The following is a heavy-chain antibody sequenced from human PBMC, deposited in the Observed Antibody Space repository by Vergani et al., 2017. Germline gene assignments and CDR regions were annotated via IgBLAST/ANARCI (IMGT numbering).Heavy chain of an antibody. J-gene: IGHJ6*02. CDR3: AREPTYYDILAYYGMDV. Sequence: QVQLVQSGAEVKKPGSSVKVSCKASGGTFSSYAISWVRQAPGQGLEWMGGFIPIFGTANYAQKFQGRVTITADESTSTAYMELSSLRSEDTAVYYCAREPTYYDILAYYGMDVWGQGTTVTVSS. CDR1: GGTFSSYA. V-gene: IGHV1-69*01. CDR2: FIPIFGTA. D-gene: IGHD3-9*01.